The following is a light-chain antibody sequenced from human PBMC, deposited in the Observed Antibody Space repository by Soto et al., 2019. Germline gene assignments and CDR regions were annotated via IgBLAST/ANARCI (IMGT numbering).Light chain of an antibody. CDR3: QQLFGSPFT. CDR2: DSS. CDR1: QSVSNNY. V-gene: IGKV3-20*01. Sequence: EIVLTQSPGTLSLSPGERATLSCRASQSVSNNYLAWYQQKPGQAPRLLIHDSSSRATGFPDRFSGSGSGTDFTLTISRLEPEDFAVYYCQQLFGSPFTFGPGTKVEIE. J-gene: IGKJ3*01.